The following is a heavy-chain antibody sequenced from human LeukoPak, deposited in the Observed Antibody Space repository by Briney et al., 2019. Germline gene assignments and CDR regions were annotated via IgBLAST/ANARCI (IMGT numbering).Heavy chain of an antibody. CDR3: ARQVEDMSSRYYYYMDV. CDR1: GGSISSSSYY. D-gene: IGHD2-15*01. J-gene: IGHJ6*03. Sequence: SETLSLTCTVSGGSISSSSYYWGWIRQPPGKGLEWIGSIYYSGSTYYNPSLKSRVTISVDTSKNQFSLKLSSVTAADTAVYYCARQVEDMSSRYYYYMDVWGKGTTVTISS. V-gene: IGHV4-39*01. CDR2: IYYSGST.